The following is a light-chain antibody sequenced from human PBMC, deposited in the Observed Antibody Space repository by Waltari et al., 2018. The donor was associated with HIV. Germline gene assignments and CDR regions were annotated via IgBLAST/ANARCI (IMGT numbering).Light chain of an antibody. CDR3: QQSYKTPQT. Sequence: DFHMTQSPSSLSASVGDTVTIPCRASQAINNYLNWYQQSPGKAPKLLIFGASNLQSGVPLRFSGGGYGTDFTLTISGLEPEDFATYFCQQSYKTPQTFGQGTRVEMK. CDR2: GAS. CDR1: QAINNY. J-gene: IGKJ5*01. V-gene: IGKV1-39*01.